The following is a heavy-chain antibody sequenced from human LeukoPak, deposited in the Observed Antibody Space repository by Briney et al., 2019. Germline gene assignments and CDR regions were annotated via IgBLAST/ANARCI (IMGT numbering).Heavy chain of an antibody. Sequence: SETLSLTCTVSGGSISSSSYYWGWIRQPPGKGLEWIGSIYYSGSTYYNPSLKSRVTISVDTSKNQFSLKLGSVTAADTAVYYCARGKITFGGVIVNPFDYWGQGTLVTVSS. J-gene: IGHJ4*02. D-gene: IGHD3-16*02. CDR3: ARGKITFGGVIVNPFDY. V-gene: IGHV4-39*07. CDR2: IYYSGST. CDR1: GGSISSSSYY.